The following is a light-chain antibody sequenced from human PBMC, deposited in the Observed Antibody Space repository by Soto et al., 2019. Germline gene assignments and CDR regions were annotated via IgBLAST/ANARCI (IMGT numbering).Light chain of an antibody. CDR1: QTVLSSSNNKNY. Sequence: DIVMTQSPDSLAVSLGERATINCKTSQTVLSSSNNKNYLIWYQQKPGQPPKLLISWASTRESGVPDRFSGSGSGTDFTLTISSLQAEDVAVYSCQQCYSAPLTFGGGTKVEIK. CDR2: WAS. CDR3: QQCYSAPLT. V-gene: IGKV4-1*01. J-gene: IGKJ4*01.